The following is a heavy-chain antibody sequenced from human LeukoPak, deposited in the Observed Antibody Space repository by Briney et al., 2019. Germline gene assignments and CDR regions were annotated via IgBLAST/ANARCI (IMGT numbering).Heavy chain of an antibody. CDR2: INPNSGGT. V-gene: IGHV1-2*06. D-gene: IGHD3-22*01. J-gene: IGHJ4*01. CDR3: ARAYDSSGPEED. Sequence: ASVKVSCKASGYTFSSYGISWVRQAPGQGLEWMGRINPNSGGTNYAQKFQGRVTMTRDTSISTAYMELSRLRSDDTAVYYCARAYDSSGPEEDWGQGTLVTVSS. CDR1: GYTFSSYG.